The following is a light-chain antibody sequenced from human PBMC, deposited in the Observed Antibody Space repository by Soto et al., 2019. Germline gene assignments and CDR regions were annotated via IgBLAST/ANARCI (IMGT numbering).Light chain of an antibody. V-gene: IGKV1-39*01. CDR1: QRISSY. J-gene: IGKJ5*01. Sequence: DIQMTQSPSSLSASVGDRVIITCRASQRISSYLNWYQQKPGKAPKLLIYAASSLQSGVPSRFSGSGSGTDFTLTISSLKLEDGATYYCQQSYSTTITFGQGTRLEIK. CDR3: QQSYSTTIT. CDR2: AAS.